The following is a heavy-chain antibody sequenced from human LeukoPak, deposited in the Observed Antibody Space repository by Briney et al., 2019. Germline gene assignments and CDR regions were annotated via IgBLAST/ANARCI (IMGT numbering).Heavy chain of an antibody. Sequence: SETLSLTCTVSGGSISSYYWSWIRRPPGKGLEWIGYIYYSGSTNYNPSLKSRVTISVDTSKNQFSLKLSSVTAADTAVYYCARESGYDGGNWFDPWGQGTLVTVSS. D-gene: IGHD5-12*01. CDR3: ARESGYDGGNWFDP. CDR1: GGSISSYY. CDR2: IYYSGST. J-gene: IGHJ5*02. V-gene: IGHV4-59*01.